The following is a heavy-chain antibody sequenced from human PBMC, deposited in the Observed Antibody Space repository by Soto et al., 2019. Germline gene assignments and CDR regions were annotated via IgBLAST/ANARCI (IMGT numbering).Heavy chain of an antibody. CDR1: GYTLTELS. Sequence: ASVKVSCKVSGYTLTELSMHWVRQAPGKGLEWMGGFDPGDGETIYAQKFQGRVTMTEDTSTDTAYMELSSLRSEDTAVYYCATDSNYDYIWGKGGLDLWGRGTLVTVSS. V-gene: IGHV1-24*01. D-gene: IGHD3-16*01. J-gene: IGHJ2*01. CDR2: FDPGDGET. CDR3: ATDSNYDYIWGKGGLDL.